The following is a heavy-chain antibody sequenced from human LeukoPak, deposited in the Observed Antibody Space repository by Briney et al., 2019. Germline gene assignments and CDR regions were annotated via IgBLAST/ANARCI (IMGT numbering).Heavy chain of an antibody. J-gene: IGHJ4*02. V-gene: IGHV1-69*05. CDR2: IIPIFGTA. Sequence: ALVKVSCQASGGTFSSYSISWVRQAPGQGLEWMGRIIPIFGTANYAQNFQGRVKITTDESTSTVYMELSSLRSEDTAVYYCARDRENSGYDEDFDYWGQGTLVTVSS. D-gene: IGHD5-12*01. CDR1: GGTFSSYS. CDR3: ARDRENSGYDEDFDY.